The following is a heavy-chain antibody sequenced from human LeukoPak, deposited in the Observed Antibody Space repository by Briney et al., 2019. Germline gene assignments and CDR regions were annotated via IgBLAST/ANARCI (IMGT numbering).Heavy chain of an antibody. CDR1: GYTFTSYY. CDR2: INPSGGST. J-gene: IGHJ4*02. Sequence: ASVKVSCKASGYTFTSYYMHWVRQAPGQGLEWMGIINPSGGSTSYAQKFQGRVTMTRDTSTSTVYMELSSLRSEDTAVYYCARVGIPRSGWNDYYFDYWGQGTLVTVSS. V-gene: IGHV1-46*01. D-gene: IGHD1-1*01. CDR3: ARVGIPRSGWNDYYFDY.